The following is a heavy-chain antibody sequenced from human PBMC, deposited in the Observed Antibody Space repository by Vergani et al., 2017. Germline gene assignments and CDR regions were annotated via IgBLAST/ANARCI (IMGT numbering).Heavy chain of an antibody. D-gene: IGHD6-6*01. CDR2: IIPIFGTA. V-gene: IGHV1-69*01. CDR1: GGTFSSYA. J-gene: IGHJ6*02. Sequence: QVQLVQSGAEVKKPGSSVKVSCKASGGTFSSYAISWVRQAPGQGLEWMGGIIPIFGTANYAQKFQGRVTITADESTSTGYMELSSLRSEDTAVYYCARGSTLAAHYYYYGMDVWGQGTTVTVSS. CDR3: ARGSTLAAHYYYYGMDV.